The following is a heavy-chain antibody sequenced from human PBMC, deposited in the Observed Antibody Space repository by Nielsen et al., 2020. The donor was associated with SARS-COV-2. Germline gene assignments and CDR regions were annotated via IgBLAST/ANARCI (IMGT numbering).Heavy chain of an antibody. V-gene: IGHV3-7*03. CDR3: ARDLYGDYVVDY. Sequence: GESLKISCAASGFTFSSYWMSWVRQAPGKGLEWVANIKQDGSEKYYVDSVKGRFTISRDNAKNSLYLQMNSLRAEDTAVYYCARDLYGDYVVDYWGPGTLVTVSS. CDR2: IKQDGSEK. CDR1: GFTFSSYW. D-gene: IGHD4-17*01. J-gene: IGHJ4*02.